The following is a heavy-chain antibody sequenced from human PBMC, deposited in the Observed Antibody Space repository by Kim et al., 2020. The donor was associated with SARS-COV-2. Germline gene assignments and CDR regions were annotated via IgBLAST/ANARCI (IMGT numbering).Heavy chain of an antibody. CDR2: INHSGST. J-gene: IGHJ4*02. CDR1: GGSFSGYY. V-gene: IGHV4-34*01. D-gene: IGHD3-10*01. Sequence: SETLSLTCAVYGGSFSGYYWSWIRQPPGKGLEWIGEINHSGSTNYNPSLKSRVTISVDTSKNQFSLKLSSVTAADTAVYYCARPSFGSGRGRTKTYDYWGQGTLVTVSS. CDR3: ARPSFGSGRGRTKTYDY.